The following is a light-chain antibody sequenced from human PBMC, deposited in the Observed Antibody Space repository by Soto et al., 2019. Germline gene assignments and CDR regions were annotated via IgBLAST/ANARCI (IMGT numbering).Light chain of an antibody. V-gene: IGKV1-5*03. CDR3: QQYNTYWT. Sequence: DIQMTQSPSTLSASVGDRVTITCRASQSISSRLAWYQQKPGKAPKLLIYKASSLESGVPSRFSDSGSGTEFTLAISSLQPDHFATYYCQQYNTYWTFGQGTMVEIK. J-gene: IGKJ1*01. CDR1: QSISSR. CDR2: KAS.